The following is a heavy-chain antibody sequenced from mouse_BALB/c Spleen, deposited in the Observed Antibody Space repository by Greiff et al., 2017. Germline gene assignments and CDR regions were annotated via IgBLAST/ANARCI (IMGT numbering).Heavy chain of an antibody. CDR1: GFTFSSYG. J-gene: IGHJ1*01. CDR3: ARGGGRGSSLDWYFDV. D-gene: IGHD1-1*01. Sequence: EVQRVESGGGLVQPGGSLKLSCAASGFTFSSYGMSWVRQTPDKRLELVATINSNGGSTYYPDSVKGRFTISRDNAKNTLYLQMSSLKSEDTAMYYCARGGGRGSSLDWYFDVWGAGTTVTVSS. CDR2: INSNGGST. V-gene: IGHV5-6-3*01.